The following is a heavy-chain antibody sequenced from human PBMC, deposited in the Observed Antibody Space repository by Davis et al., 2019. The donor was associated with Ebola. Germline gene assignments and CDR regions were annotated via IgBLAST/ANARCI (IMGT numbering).Heavy chain of an antibody. CDR3: TSSYASSSGDY. Sequence: GGSLRLTCAASGFTFSGSAMHWVRQASGKGLEWVGRIRSKANSYATAYAASVKGRFTISRDDSKNTAYLQMNSLKTEDTAVYYCTSSYASSSGDYWGQGTLVTVSS. V-gene: IGHV3-73*01. J-gene: IGHJ4*02. CDR1: GFTFSGSA. CDR2: IRSKANSYAT. D-gene: IGHD6-6*01.